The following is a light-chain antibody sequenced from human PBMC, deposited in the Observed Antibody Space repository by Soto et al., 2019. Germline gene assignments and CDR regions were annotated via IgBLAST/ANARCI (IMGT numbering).Light chain of an antibody. CDR1: SSDVGSYNL. Sequence: QSALTQPASVSGSPGQSITISCTGTSSDVGSYNLVSWYQQHPGKAPKLIIFEVSKRPSGVSDRFSGSKSGNTASLTISGLQAEDDADFCCCPYATSSYVFGTGTKLTVL. V-gene: IGLV2-23*02. CDR2: EVS. CDR3: CPYATSSYV. J-gene: IGLJ1*01.